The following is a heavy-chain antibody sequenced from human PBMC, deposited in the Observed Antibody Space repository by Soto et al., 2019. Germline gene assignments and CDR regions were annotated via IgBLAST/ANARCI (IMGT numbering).Heavy chain of an antibody. Sequence: PRGSLGISCAFSEFNFSSYTMNWVRQTPGTGLELVSSISSRNRYIYYADSVKGRFTISRDDAKNSLYLQMNSLRADDTAVYYCARDRCRGGSCSQTYAFDIWGQGTMVTVSS. CDR2: ISSRNRYI. CDR3: ARDRCRGGSCSQTYAFDI. CDR1: EFNFSSYT. V-gene: IGHV3-21*01. D-gene: IGHD2-15*01. J-gene: IGHJ3*02.